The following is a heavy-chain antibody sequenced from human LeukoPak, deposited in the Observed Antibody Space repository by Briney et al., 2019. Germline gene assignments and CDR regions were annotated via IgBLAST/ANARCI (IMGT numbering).Heavy chain of an antibody. CDR3: ARGSYWAFDI. J-gene: IGHJ3*02. V-gene: IGHV4-39*01. D-gene: IGHD2-15*01. CDR2: IFYSGST. CDR1: GGSISSSSYF. Sequence: SETLSLTCTVSGGSISSSSYFWGWIRQPPGKGLEWIGSIFYSGSTYYNPSLNSRVTISIDTSKNQFSLRLSSVTAADTAVYYCARGSYWAFDIWGQGTMVTVSS.